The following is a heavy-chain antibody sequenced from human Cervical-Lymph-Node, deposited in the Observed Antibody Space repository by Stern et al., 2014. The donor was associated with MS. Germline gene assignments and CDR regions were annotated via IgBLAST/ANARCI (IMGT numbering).Heavy chain of an antibody. CDR3: TKACDS. CDR1: GYTFTSDD. Sequence: QVQLMQSGAEVKKPGASVKVSCKTFGYTFTSDDINWVRQASGQGLEWMGRMNPDSGNTGYAQKFQGRLTITRDASISTAYMELATLRSEDTAVDYCTKACDSWGQGTLVTVSS. CDR2: MNPDSGNT. V-gene: IGHV1-8*01. J-gene: IGHJ4*02.